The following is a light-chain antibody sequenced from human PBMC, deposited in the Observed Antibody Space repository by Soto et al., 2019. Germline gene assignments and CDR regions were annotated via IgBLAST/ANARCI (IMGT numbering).Light chain of an antibody. Sequence: EIVLTQSPGTLSLSPGERATLSCRASQSVSSSYLAWYQQKPGQAPRLLIYGASSRATGIPDRFSGSGSGTDFTLTISRLVPEDFAVDYCQQYGSSSWTCGQGTKVDIK. CDR3: QQYGSSSWT. CDR2: GAS. V-gene: IGKV3-20*01. CDR1: QSVSSSY. J-gene: IGKJ1*01.